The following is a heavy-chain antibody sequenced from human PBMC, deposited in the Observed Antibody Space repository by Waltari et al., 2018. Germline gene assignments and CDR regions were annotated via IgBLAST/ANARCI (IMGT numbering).Heavy chain of an antibody. V-gene: IGHV3-48*03. J-gene: IGHJ5*02. D-gene: IGHD3-3*01. Sequence: EVQLVESGGGLVQPGGSLRLSCAASGFTFSSYEMNWVRQAPGKGLEWVSYISSSGSTIYYADSVKGRFTISRDNAKNSLYLQMNSLRAEDTAVYYCARASNYDFWSGHEGDWFDPWGQGTLVTVSS. CDR2: ISSSGSTI. CDR3: ARASNYDFWSGHEGDWFDP. CDR1: GFTFSSYE.